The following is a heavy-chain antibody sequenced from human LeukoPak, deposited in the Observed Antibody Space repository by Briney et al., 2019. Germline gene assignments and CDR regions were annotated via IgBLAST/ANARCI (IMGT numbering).Heavy chain of an antibody. CDR2: INPNSGGT. J-gene: IGHJ6*03. CDR1: GYTFTSYG. Sequence: ASVKVSCKASGYTFTSYGISWVRQAPGQGLEWMGWINPNSGGTNYAQKFQGRVTMTRDMSTSTVYMELNSLRSEDTAVYYCARNHKIAARAENYYYMDVWGKGTTVTVSS. V-gene: IGHV1-2*02. CDR3: ARNHKIAARAENYYYMDV. D-gene: IGHD6-13*01.